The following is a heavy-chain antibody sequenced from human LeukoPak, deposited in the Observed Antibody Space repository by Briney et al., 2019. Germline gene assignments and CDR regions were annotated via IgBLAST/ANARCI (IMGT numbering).Heavy chain of an antibody. D-gene: IGHD3-22*01. J-gene: IGHJ3*02. Sequence: GGSLRLSCAASGFTFTSQWMTWVRQAPGKGLELVANINQDGGEKYFLDSVKGRFTISRDNAMNSLYLQMNSLRAEDTAVYYCASSSYFSDSFDIWGQGTLVTVSS. CDR3: ASSSYFSDSFDI. CDR2: INQDGGEK. CDR1: GFTFTSQW. V-gene: IGHV3-7*01.